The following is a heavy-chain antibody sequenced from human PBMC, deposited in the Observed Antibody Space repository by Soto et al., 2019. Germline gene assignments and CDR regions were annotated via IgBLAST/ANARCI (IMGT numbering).Heavy chain of an antibody. D-gene: IGHD3-3*01. CDR3: ARAWKIEKFGVISMSKGLDV. J-gene: IGHJ6*02. CDR1: GFIFSDYY. CDR2: RRNRDRST. Sequence: QVQLVESGGGLVKPGGSLRLSCAASGFIFSDYYMTGIRQAPGKGLEWLSCRRNRDRSTYYADAVKDRFVVSKDNAKNLVYLQMNSLRAEDTAVYFCARAWKIEKFGVISMSKGLDVWGQGTTVTVSS. V-gene: IGHV3-11*01.